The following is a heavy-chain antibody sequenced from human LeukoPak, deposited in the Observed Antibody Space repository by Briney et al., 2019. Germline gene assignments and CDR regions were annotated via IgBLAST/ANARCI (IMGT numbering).Heavy chain of an antibody. CDR1: GGSISSYY. CDR3: ASASHPYYFDY. J-gene: IGHJ4*02. V-gene: IGHV4-59*07. CDR2: IYYSGST. Sequence: SDTLSLTCTVSGGSISSYYWSWIRQPPGKGLEWIGYIYYSGSTNYNPSLKSRVTISVDTSKNQFSVEPSSVTAADTAVYYWASASHPYYFDYWGQGTLVTVSS.